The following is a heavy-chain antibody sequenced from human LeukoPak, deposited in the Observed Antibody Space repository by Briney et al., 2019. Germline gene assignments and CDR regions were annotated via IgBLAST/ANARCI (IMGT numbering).Heavy chain of an antibody. CDR2: IKSKTDGGTA. V-gene: IGHV3-15*01. CDR1: GFTFTNAW. D-gene: IGHD3-22*01. CDR3: TKYYYDSSGCLYYFDY. Sequence: PGGSRRLSCAAAGFTFTNAWMSWVRQAPGKVLEWVGRIKSKTDGGTADYAAPVKGRFNISRDDSKNTLYLQMNSLRTEDTAVYYCTKYYYDSSGCLYYFDYWGQGTLVTVSS. J-gene: IGHJ4*02.